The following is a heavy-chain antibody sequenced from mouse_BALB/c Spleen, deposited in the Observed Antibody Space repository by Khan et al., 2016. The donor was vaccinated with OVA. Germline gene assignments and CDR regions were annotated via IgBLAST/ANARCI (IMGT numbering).Heavy chain of an antibody. V-gene: IGHV3-2*02. CDR2: ISSSGST. D-gene: IGHD2-3*01. CDR3: ARDGSRYNNAKDY. J-gene: IGHJ4*01. Sequence: EVQLQESGPGLVKPSQSLSLTCTVTGYSITSDYAWNWIRQFPGSKLEWMGYISSSGSTNYNPALKSRISITRATSKNQFFLQLNSVTTEATATYYCARDGSRYNNAKDYWGQGTTVTVSS. CDR1: GYSITSDYA.